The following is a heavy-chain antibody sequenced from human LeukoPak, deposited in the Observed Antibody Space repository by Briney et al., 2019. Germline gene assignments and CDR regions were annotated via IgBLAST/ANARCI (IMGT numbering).Heavy chain of an antibody. CDR2: MNPYSANT. CDR1: GYTFTSYD. J-gene: IGHJ4*02. Sequence: ASVKVSCKAPGYTFTSYDINWVRQATGQGLEWMGWMNPYSANTGYAQKFQGRVTMTGDTSISTAYMELSSLRSEDTAVYYCARGPPPDFDYWGQGTLVTVSS. CDR3: ARGPPPDFDY. V-gene: IGHV1-8*01.